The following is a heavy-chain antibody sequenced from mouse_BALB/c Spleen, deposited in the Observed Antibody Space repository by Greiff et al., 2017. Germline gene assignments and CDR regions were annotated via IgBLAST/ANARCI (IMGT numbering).Heavy chain of an antibody. V-gene: IGHV1-80*01. CDR1: GYAFSSYW. J-gene: IGHJ3*01. CDR2: IYPGDGDT. CDR3: AQYDSSGVGWFDY. Sequence: VQLQQSGAELVRPGSSVKISCKASGYAFSSYWMNWVKQRPGQGLEWIGQIYPGDGDTNYNGKFKGKATLTADKSSSTAYMQLSSLTSEDSAVYFSAQYDSSGVGWFDYWGQGTLGTVSA. D-gene: IGHD3-2*01.